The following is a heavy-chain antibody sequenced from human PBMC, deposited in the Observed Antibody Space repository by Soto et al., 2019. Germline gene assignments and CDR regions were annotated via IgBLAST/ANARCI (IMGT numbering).Heavy chain of an antibody. J-gene: IGHJ3*01. D-gene: IGHD3-22*01. CDR1: GYSFTNYW. V-gene: IGHV5-51*01. CDR2: IYPGDSDI. CDR3: ARTSHYDSSGYYDAFDV. Sequence: PGESLKISCKGSGYSFTNYWIGWVRQMPGKGLEWMGIIYPGDSDIRFSPSFQGQVTTSADKSINTAYLQWSSLMASDTAMYYCARTSHYDSSGYYDAFDVWGQGTMVTVSS.